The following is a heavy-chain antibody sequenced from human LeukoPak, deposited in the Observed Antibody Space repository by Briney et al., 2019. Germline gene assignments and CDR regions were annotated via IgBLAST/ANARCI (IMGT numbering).Heavy chain of an antibody. CDR1: GDSISTSNSY. Sequence: SETLSLTCTVSGDSISTSNSYWGWIRQPPGKGLEWIGSIYYSGSTYYNPSLKSRVTISVDTSKNQFSLKLSSVTAADTAVYYCAGEEALSKITHGYWGQGTLVTVSS. J-gene: IGHJ4*02. CDR2: IYYSGST. D-gene: IGHD3-10*01. CDR3: AGEEALSKITHGY. V-gene: IGHV4-39*07.